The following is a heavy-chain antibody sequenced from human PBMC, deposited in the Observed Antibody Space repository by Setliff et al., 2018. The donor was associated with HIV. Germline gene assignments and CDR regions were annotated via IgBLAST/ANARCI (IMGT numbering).Heavy chain of an antibody. CDR3: ARGEVAVLKPDYYYMDV. D-gene: IGHD6-19*01. J-gene: IGHJ6*03. Sequence: PSETLSLTCTVSGGSITSNYWSWIRQPPGKGLEWIGYIYYRGSTNYNPSLKSRVTISLDTSKNQFSLKMTSVTAADTAVYYCARGEVAVLKPDYYYMDVWGKGTTVTVS. CDR1: GGSITSNY. V-gene: IGHV4-59*01. CDR2: IYYRGST.